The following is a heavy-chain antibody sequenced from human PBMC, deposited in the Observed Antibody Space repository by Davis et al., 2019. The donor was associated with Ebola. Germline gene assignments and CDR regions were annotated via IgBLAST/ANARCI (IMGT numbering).Heavy chain of an antibody. CDR3: AKPPNNIVGAIYYFDY. CDR1: GFTFSSYA. Sequence: PAGSLTLSCAASGFTFSSYAMSWLRQAPGKRLEWVSSISGSGGSTYSADSVKGRSTISRDNSQNTLYMQMNSLRAEDTAVYYCAKPPNNIVGAIYYFDYWGQGTLVTVSS. V-gene: IGHV3-23*01. J-gene: IGHJ4*02. CDR2: ISGSGGST. D-gene: IGHD1-26*01.